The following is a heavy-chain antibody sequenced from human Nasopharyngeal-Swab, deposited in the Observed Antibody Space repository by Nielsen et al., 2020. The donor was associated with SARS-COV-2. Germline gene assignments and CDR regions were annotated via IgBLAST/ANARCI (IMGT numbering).Heavy chain of an antibody. CDR2: IYYSGST. J-gene: IGHJ4*02. V-gene: IGHV4-59*01. D-gene: IGHD6-19*01. CDR3: ARGPNVAVAGLDY. Sequence: SETLSLTCTVSGGSISSYYWSWIRQPPGKGLEWIGYIYYSGSTNYNPSLKRRVTISVDTSKNQFSLKLSSVNAADTAVYYCARGPNVAVAGLDYWGQGTLVTVSS. CDR1: GGSISSYY.